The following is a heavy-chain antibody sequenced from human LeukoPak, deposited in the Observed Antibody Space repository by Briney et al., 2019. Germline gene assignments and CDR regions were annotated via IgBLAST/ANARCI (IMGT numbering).Heavy chain of an antibody. CDR3: ARDPGSHAFDI. J-gene: IGHJ3*02. CDR1: GFTVSSNY. D-gene: IGHD3-10*01. Sequence: PGGSLRLSCAASGFTVSSNYMSWVRQAPGKGLEWVSVINSGGSTYYADSVKGRFTISRDNSKNTLYLQMNSLRAEDTAVYYCARDPGSHAFDIWGQGTMVTVSS. V-gene: IGHV3-66*01. CDR2: INSGGST.